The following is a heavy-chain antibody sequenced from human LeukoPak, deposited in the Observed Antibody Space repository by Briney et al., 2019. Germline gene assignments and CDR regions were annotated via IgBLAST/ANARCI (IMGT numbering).Heavy chain of an antibody. D-gene: IGHD6-13*01. CDR2: IYPGDSDT. J-gene: IGHJ4*02. CDR1: GYSFTSYW. V-gene: IGHV5-51*06. Sequence: GESLKISCKGSGYSFTSYWIGWVRQMPGKGLEWMGIIYPGDSDTRYSPSFQGQVTISADKSISTAYLQWSSLKASDTAMYYCARDPKNIAAAGNSFDYWGQGTLVTVSS. CDR3: ARDPKNIAAAGNSFDY.